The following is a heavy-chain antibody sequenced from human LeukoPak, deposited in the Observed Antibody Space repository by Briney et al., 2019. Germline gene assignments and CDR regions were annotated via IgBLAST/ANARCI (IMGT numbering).Heavy chain of an antibody. CDR2: ISAYNGNT. CDR1: GYIFTSYG. Sequence: ASVKVSCKASGYIFTSYGISWVRQAPGQGLEWMGWISAYNGNTNYAQKLQGRVTMTTDTSTSTAYMELRSLRSDDTAVYYCARVRYYDSSGYGDYWGQGTLVTVSS. V-gene: IGHV1-18*01. CDR3: ARVRYYDSSGYGDY. D-gene: IGHD3-22*01. J-gene: IGHJ4*02.